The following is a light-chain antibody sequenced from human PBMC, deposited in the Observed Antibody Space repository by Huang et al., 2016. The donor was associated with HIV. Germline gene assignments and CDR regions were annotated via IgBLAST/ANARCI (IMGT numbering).Light chain of an antibody. CDR1: QSIGSY. V-gene: IGKV3-11*01. CDR3: QQRNNWPPWT. Sequence: EIVLTQSPATLSLSPGEGATLSCRASQSIGSYLDWYQQRPGQAPRLLIYDASIRDTCIPARFSGRGSGTDFTLTISSLEPEDFAVYYCQQRNNWPPWTFGQGTKVELK. J-gene: IGKJ1*01. CDR2: DAS.